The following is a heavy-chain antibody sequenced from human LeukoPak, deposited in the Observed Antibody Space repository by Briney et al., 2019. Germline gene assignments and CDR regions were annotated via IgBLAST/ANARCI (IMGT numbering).Heavy chain of an antibody. CDR3: ATDLGRDIVVVPAAIGY. Sequence: ASVKVSCEVSGYTLTELSMHWVRQAPGKGLEWMGGFDPEDGETIYAQKFQGRVTMTEDTSTDTAYMELSSLGSEDTAVYYCATDLGRDIVVVPAAIGYWGQGTLVTVSS. D-gene: IGHD2-2*01. V-gene: IGHV1-24*01. CDR2: FDPEDGET. J-gene: IGHJ4*02. CDR1: GYTLTELS.